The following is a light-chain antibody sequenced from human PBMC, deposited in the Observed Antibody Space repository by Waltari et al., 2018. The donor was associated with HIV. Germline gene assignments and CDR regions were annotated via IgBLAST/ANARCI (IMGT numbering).Light chain of an antibody. CDR3: AAWDDSLNGYV. CDR1: SSNIGSNA. V-gene: IGLV1-36*01. J-gene: IGLJ1*01. Sequence: QSVLTQPPSVSEAPRQRVTISCSGSSSNIGSNAVNWYQQVPGKAPKLLIYYDDLLSAGISDRCSGSKSGTSASLAIRGLQSEDEADYYCAAWDDSLNGYVFGSGTTVTVL. CDR2: YDD.